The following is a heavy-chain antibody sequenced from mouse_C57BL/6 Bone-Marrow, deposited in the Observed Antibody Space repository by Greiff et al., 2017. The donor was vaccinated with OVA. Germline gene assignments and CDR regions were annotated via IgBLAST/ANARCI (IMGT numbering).Heavy chain of an antibody. J-gene: IGHJ2*01. CDR1: EYEFPSHD. CDR2: INSDGGST. V-gene: IGHV5-2*01. CDR3: ARRRITTVPHYFDY. D-gene: IGHD1-1*01. Sequence: EVQGVESGGGLVQPGESLKLSCESNEYEFPSHDMSWVRKTPEKRLELVAAINSDGGSTYYPDTMERRFIISRDNTKKTLYLQMSSLRSEDTDLYYCARRRITTVPHYFDYWGQGTTLTVSS.